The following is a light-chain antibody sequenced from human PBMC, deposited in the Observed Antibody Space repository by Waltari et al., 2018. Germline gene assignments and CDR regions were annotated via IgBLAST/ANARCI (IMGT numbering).Light chain of an antibody. Sequence: QSALTQPLSASGSPGQSVTISCTGATIAAYNYISWYQQHPGKAPKLIIHEVHKRPAGVPDRFAGSSAGNPASLTVSGLQPEDESNYYCFAYLGSDSWVFGGGTKLTVL. CDR2: EVH. J-gene: IGLJ3*02. V-gene: IGLV2-8*01. CDR3: FAYLGSDSWV. CDR1: TIAAYNY.